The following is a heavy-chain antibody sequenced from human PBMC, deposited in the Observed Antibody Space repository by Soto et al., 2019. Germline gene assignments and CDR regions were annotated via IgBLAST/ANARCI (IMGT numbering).Heavy chain of an antibody. J-gene: IGHJ4*02. Sequence: SETLSLTCTVSGGSISSSSYYWGWIRQPPGKGLEWIGSIYYSGSTNYNPSLKSRVTISLDTSKSQFSLKLNSVTAADTAVYYCARLSGLVAEWYYFDYWDQGTLVTVSS. CDR3: ARLSGLVAEWYYFDY. CDR1: GGSISSSSYY. D-gene: IGHD2-8*02. V-gene: IGHV4-39*07. CDR2: IYYSGST.